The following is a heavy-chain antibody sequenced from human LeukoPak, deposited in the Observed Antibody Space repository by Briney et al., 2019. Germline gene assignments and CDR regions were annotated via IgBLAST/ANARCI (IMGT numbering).Heavy chain of an antibody. CDR3: ATTYYYDSSGYPYYFDY. CDR2: ISGSGGST. Sequence: GGSLRLSCAASGFTFSSYSMNWVRQAPGKGLEWVSAISGSGGSTYYADSVKGRFTISRDNSKNTLYLQMNSLRAEDTAVYYCATTYYYDSSGYPYYFDYWGQGTLVTVSS. V-gene: IGHV3-23*01. J-gene: IGHJ4*02. D-gene: IGHD3-22*01. CDR1: GFTFSSYS.